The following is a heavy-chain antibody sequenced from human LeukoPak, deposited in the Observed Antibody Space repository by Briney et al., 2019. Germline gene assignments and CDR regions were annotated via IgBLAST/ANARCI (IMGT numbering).Heavy chain of an antibody. Sequence: GGSLRLSCAASGFTFSSYGMHWVRQAPGKGLEWVAVIWYDGSNKYYADSVKGRFTISRDNAKNSLYLQMNSLRAEDTAVYYCARELRYFDWLPPAYWGQGTLVTVSS. D-gene: IGHD3-9*01. V-gene: IGHV3-33*01. CDR3: ARELRYFDWLPPAY. J-gene: IGHJ4*02. CDR2: IWYDGSNK. CDR1: GFTFSSYG.